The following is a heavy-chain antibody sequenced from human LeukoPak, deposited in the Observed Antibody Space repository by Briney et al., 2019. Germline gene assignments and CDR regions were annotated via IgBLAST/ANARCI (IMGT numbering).Heavy chain of an antibody. V-gene: IGHV3-30*04. CDR1: GFTFGSYA. CDR2: ISYDGSNK. CDR3: ARDEGRGVRSVIDY. D-gene: IGHD3-10*01. J-gene: IGHJ4*02. Sequence: GGSLTLSCAASGFTFGSYAMHRVRQAPGKGLEWVAVISYDGSNKYYADSVKGRFTISRDNSKNTLYLQMNSLRAEDTAVYYCARDEGRGVRSVIDYWGQGTLVTVSS.